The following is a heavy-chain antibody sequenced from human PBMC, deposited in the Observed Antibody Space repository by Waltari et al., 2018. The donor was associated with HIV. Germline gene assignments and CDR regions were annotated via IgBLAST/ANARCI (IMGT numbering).Heavy chain of an antibody. CDR1: GYTFINFD. Sequence: QVHLVQSGPEVKRPGASVKISCKAYGYTFINFDVNLVRQAAGQGPEWLGWGNPNSGNTAPPYVIEDRVTMTRDVSTDTGYMEMSGLRPEDTAIYYCARNSSGKGNRYFYYGLDVWGQGTPVTV. CDR2: GNPNSGNT. CDR3: ARNSSGKGNRYFYYGLDV. D-gene: IGHD3-22*01. V-gene: IGHV1-8*02. J-gene: IGHJ6*02.